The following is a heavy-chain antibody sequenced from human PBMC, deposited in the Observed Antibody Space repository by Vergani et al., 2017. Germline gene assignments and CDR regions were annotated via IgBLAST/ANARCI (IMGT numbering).Heavy chain of an antibody. J-gene: IGHJ6*02. CDR1: GFTFDDYT. D-gene: IGHD2-15*01. Sequence: EVQLVESGGVVVQPGGSLRLSCAASGFTFDDYTMHWVRQAPGKGLEWVSLISWDGGSTYYADSVKGRFTISRDNSKNSLYLQMNSLRTEDTALYYCAKDRGAGWNYYYGMDVWGQGTTVTVSS. CDR3: AKDRGAGWNYYYGMDV. CDR2: ISWDGGST. V-gene: IGHV3-43*01.